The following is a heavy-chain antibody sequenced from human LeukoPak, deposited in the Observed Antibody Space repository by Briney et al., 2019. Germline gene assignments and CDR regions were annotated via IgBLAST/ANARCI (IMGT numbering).Heavy chain of an antibody. CDR1: GGSISSYY. V-gene: IGHV4-59*01. Sequence: KPSETLSLTCTVSGGSISSYYWSWIRQPPGKGLEWIGYIYYSGSTNYNPSLKSRVTISVDTFKNQFSLKLSSVTAADTAVYYCAGSHYDILTGYYIFDYWGQGTLATVSS. CDR2: IYYSGST. D-gene: IGHD3-9*01. J-gene: IGHJ4*02. CDR3: AGSHYDILTGYYIFDY.